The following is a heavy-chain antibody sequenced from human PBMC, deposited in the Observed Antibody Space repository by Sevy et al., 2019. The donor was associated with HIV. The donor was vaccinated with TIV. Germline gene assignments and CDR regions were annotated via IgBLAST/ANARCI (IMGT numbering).Heavy chain of an antibody. D-gene: IGHD4-17*01. CDR2: ISYDGSNK. J-gene: IGHJ3*02. CDR3: ARELYGDSPPRALDI. V-gene: IGHV3-30-3*01. Sequence: GGSLRLSCAASGFTFSSYAMHWVRQAPGKGLEWVAVISYDGSNKYYADSVKGRFTISRDNSKNTLYLQMNSLRAEDTAVYYCARELYGDSPPRALDIWGQGTMVTVSS. CDR1: GFTFSSYA.